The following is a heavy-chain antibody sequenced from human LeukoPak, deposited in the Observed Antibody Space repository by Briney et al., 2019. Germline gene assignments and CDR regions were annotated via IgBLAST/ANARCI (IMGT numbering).Heavy chain of an antibody. CDR3: ARVTSITTDY. CDR2: IYPDSGGT. D-gene: IGHD2-21*02. V-gene: IGHV1-2*02. J-gene: IGHJ4*02. CDR1: GYTFTGYY. Sequence: ASVKVSCKASGYTFTGYYIHWVRQAPRQGLEWMGWIYPDSGGTNYAQKFQGRVTMTRDTSITTAYMELSGLTSDDTAVYYCARVTSITTDYWGQGTLVTVSS.